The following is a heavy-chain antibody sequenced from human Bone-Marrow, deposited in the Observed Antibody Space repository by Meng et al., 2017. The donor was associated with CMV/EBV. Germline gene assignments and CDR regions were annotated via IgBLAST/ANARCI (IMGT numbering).Heavy chain of an antibody. V-gene: IGHV3-30*02. CDR1: GFTFSNYG. J-gene: IGHJ3*02. CDR2: IRYDGSDK. CDR3: ARDPFIKAFDI. Sequence: GESLKISCAASGFTFSNYGMHWVRQAPGKGLEWVAFIRYDGSDKYYVDSVKGRFTISRDNSKNILYLQMNNLRAEDTAVYYCARDPFIKAFDIWGQGTMVNVAS.